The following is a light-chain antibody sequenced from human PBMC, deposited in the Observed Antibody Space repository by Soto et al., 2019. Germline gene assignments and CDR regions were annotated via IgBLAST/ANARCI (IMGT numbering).Light chain of an antibody. CDR1: NIRSKS. CDR3: QVWDTSSDHVV. V-gene: IGLV3-21*04. CDR2: YDR. Sequence: SYELTQPPSVSVAPGETASVTCGGNNIRSKSVHWYQQKPGQAPVLVIYYDRERPSGIPERFSGSNSGNTATLTISRVEAGDEADYHCQVWDTSSDHVVFGGGTQLTVL. J-gene: IGLJ2*01.